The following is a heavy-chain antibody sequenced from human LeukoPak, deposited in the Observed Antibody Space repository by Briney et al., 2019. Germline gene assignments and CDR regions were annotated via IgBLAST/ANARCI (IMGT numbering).Heavy chain of an antibody. V-gene: IGHV3-21*01. CDR3: ARDVNPYYDFWSGYYIGNDAFDI. CDR2: ISSSSSYI. D-gene: IGHD3-3*01. J-gene: IGHJ3*02. CDR1: GFTFSSYS. Sequence: PGGSLRLSCAASGFTFSSYSMTWVRQAPGKGLEWVSSISSSSSYIYYADSVKGRFTISRDNAKNSLYLQMNSLRAEDTAVYYCARDVNPYYDFWSGYYIGNDAFDIWGQGTMVTVSS.